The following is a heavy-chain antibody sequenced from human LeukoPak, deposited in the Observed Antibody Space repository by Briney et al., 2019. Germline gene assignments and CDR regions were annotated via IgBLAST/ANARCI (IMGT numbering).Heavy chain of an antibody. V-gene: IGHV3-33*01. J-gene: IGHJ4*02. Sequence: GRSLRLSCAASGFTFSSYGMHWVRRAPGKGLEWVAVIWFDGSNKYYADSVKGRFTISRDNSKNTLYLQMNSLRAEDTALYYCARDKSSGYYYFDYWGQGTLVTVSS. CDR3: ARDKSSGYYYFDY. D-gene: IGHD3-22*01. CDR1: GFTFSSYG. CDR2: IWFDGSNK.